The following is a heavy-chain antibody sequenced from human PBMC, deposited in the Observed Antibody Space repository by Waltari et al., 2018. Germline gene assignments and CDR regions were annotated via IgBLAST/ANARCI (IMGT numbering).Heavy chain of an antibody. V-gene: IGHV3-30-3*01. CDR3: ARDAWTDY. CDR2: ISYEGSNK. Sequence: QVQLVESGGGVVQPGRSLRLSCAASGFTFSSYAMHWVRQAPGKGLEWVAVISYEGSNKYYADSVKGRFTISRDNSKNTLYLQMNSLGAEDTAVYYCARDAWTDYWGQGTLVTVSS. CDR1: GFTFSSYA. D-gene: IGHD3-16*01. J-gene: IGHJ4*02.